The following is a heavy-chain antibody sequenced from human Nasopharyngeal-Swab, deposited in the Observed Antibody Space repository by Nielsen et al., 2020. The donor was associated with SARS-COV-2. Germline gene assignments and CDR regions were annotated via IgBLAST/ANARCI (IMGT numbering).Heavy chain of an antibody. CDR1: GFTFSSYG. V-gene: IGHV3-30*03. J-gene: IGHJ4*02. Sequence: GESLKISCAASGFTFSSYGMHWVRQAPGKELEWVAVISYDGSNKYYADSVKGRFTISRDNSKNTLYLQMNSLRAEDTAVYYCARGAAAAGYYFDYWGQGTLVTVSS. CDR3: ARGAAAAGYYFDY. D-gene: IGHD6-13*01. CDR2: ISYDGSNK.